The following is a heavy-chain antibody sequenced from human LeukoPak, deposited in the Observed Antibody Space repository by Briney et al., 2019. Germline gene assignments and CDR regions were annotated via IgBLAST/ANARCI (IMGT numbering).Heavy chain of an antibody. CDR3: AIRDTAMVNVDY. CDR1: GFTFSGSA. D-gene: IGHD5-18*01. J-gene: IGHJ4*02. V-gene: IGHV3-73*01. Sequence: GGSLRLSCAASGFTFSGSAIHWVRQASGKGLEWVGRIRNKADSYATAYAASVEGRFTISRDYSKKLAYLQMNSLKTEDTAVYYCAIRDTAMVNVDYWGRGALVTVSS. CDR2: IRNKADSYAT.